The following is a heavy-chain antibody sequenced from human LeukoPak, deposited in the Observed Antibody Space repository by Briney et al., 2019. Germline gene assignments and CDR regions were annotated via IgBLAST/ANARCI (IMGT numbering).Heavy chain of an antibody. V-gene: IGHV4-39*01. D-gene: IGHD3-3*01. CDR2: KYFSGDT. CDR3: ARHRLEGDTFDI. Sequence: PSETLSLTCTVSGGSINSSDHYWAWIRQPPGKGLEWIGSKYFSGDTYYSPSLKSRVTISVDTSRNKFALKLNSVTAADTAVYFCARHRLEGDTFDIWGQGTKVTVSS. J-gene: IGHJ3*02. CDR1: GGSINSSDHY.